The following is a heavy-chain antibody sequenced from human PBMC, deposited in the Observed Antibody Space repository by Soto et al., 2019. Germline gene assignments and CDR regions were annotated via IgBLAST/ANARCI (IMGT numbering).Heavy chain of an antibody. J-gene: IGHJ6*02. Sequence: SETLSLTCTVPGGSISSGDYYWSWIRQPPGKGLEWIGYIHYSGSTYYNPSLKSRVTISVDTSKNQFSLKLSSVTAADTAVYYCARDLAAGTLMDVWGQGTTVTVSS. D-gene: IGHD6-13*01. CDR3: ARDLAAGTLMDV. CDR2: IHYSGST. CDR1: GGSISSGDYY. V-gene: IGHV4-30-4*01.